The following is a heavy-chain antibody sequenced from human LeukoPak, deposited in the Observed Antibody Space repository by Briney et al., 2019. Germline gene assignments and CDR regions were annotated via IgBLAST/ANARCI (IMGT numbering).Heavy chain of an antibody. V-gene: IGHV3-30*02. Sequence: PGGSLRLSCAASGFTFSSYGMHWVRQAPGKGLEWVAFIRYDGSNKYYADSVKGRFTISRDNSKNTLYLQMSSLRAEDTAVYYCAKDRRRYYYGSGSPYYFDYWGQGTLVTVSS. CDR1: GFTFSSYG. CDR2: IRYDGSNK. J-gene: IGHJ4*02. D-gene: IGHD3-10*01. CDR3: AKDRRRYYYGSGSPYYFDY.